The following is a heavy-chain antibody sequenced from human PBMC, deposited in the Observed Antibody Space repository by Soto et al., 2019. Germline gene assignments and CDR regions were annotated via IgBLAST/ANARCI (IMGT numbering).Heavy chain of an antibody. CDR3: AKTLRFLEWSEPRSGWFDP. CDR2: ISYDGSNK. CDR1: GFTFSSYG. D-gene: IGHD3-3*01. J-gene: IGHJ5*02. Sequence: QVQLVESGGGVVQPGRSLRLSCAASGFTFSSYGMHWVRQAPGKGLEWVAVISYDGSNKYYADSVKGRFTISRDNSKNTLYLQMNSLRAEDTAVYYCAKTLRFLEWSEPRSGWFDPWGQGTLVTVSS. V-gene: IGHV3-30*18.